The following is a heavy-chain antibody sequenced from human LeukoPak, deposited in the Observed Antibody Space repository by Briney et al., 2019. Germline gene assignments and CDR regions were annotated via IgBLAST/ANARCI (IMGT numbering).Heavy chain of an antibody. CDR3: ARGCSGGSCYSRYYYGMDV. J-gene: IGHJ6*04. CDR1: GYTFTSYA. V-gene: IGHV7-4-1*01. D-gene: IGHD2-15*01. Sequence: ASVKVSCKASGYTFTSYAMNWVRQAPGQGLEWMGWTNTNTGNPTYAQGFTGRFVFFLDTSVSTAYLQICSLKAEDTAVYYCARGCSGGSCYSRYYYGMDVWGKGTTVTVSS. CDR2: TNTNTGNP.